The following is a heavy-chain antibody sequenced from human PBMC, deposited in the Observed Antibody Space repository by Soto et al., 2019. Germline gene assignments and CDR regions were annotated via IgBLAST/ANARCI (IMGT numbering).Heavy chain of an antibody. CDR1: GGSINTFY. D-gene: IGHD5-12*01. Sequence: SETLSLTCTVSGGSINTFYWSWVRQPAGKGLECIGRIFSSGSTSFNPSLESRVAMSVDTSKNHFSLNLSSVTAADMAVYYCAREGSYSAYNFAHGIQLWSFDFWGQGALVTVSS. CDR2: IFSSGST. J-gene: IGHJ4*02. V-gene: IGHV4-4*07. CDR3: AREGSYSAYNFAHGIQLWSFDF.